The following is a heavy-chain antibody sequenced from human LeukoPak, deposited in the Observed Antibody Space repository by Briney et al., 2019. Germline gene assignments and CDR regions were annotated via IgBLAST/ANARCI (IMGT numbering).Heavy chain of an antibody. V-gene: IGHV4-59*01. D-gene: IGHD5-12*01. CDR3: ARGGSVVAAIKRWFDP. CDR1: GGPISRYY. CDR2: IYDSGIT. J-gene: IGHJ5*02. Sequence: SETLSLTCTVSGGPISRYYWSWIRQPPGKGLEWIGHIYDSGITNYNPSLKSRVTISVDTSKNQFSLKLSSVTAADTAVYYCARGGSVVAAIKRWFDPWGQGTLVTVSS.